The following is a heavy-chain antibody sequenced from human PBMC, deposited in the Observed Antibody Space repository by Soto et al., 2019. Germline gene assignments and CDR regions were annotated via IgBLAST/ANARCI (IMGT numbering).Heavy chain of an antibody. CDR1: GGSISSYY. V-gene: IGHV4-4*07. CDR3: ARDVYGSTTSGYYYYYGMDV. D-gene: IGHD2-2*01. Sequence: SETLSLTCTVSGGSISSYYWSWIRQPAGKGLEWIGRIYASGSTNYNPSLKSRVTMSVDTSKNQFSLKLSSVTAADTAVYYCARDVYGSTTSGYYYYYGMDVWGQGTTVTVSS. CDR2: IYASGST. J-gene: IGHJ6*02.